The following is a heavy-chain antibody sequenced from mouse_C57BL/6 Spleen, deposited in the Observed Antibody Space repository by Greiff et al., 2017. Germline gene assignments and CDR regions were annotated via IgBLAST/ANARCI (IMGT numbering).Heavy chain of an antibody. D-gene: IGHD2-3*01. CDR2: INPNNGGT. J-gene: IGHJ1*03. CDR1: GFNFTDYN. Sequence: VQLQQSGPELVKPGASVKLPCKASGFNFTDYNMHWVKQSPGQSLEWIGGINPNNGGTNYNPKFKGKATLTVDTSSSTAYLELRSLTSEDTAVYYCARKNDGLYFDVWGTGTTVTVAS. CDR3: ARKNDGLYFDV. V-gene: IGHV1-18*01.